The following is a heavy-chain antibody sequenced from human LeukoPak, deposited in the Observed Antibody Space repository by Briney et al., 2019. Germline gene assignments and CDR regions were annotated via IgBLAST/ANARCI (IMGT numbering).Heavy chain of an antibody. Sequence: SETLSLTCTVSGGSISSYHWSWIRQPPGKGLEWIGSIYYSGSTYYNPSLKSRVTISVDTSKNQFSLKLSSVTAADTAVYYCARQVRDSSPGLYFDYWGQGTLVTVSS. D-gene: IGHD3-22*01. CDR2: IYYSGST. V-gene: IGHV4-59*05. J-gene: IGHJ4*02. CDR3: ARQVRDSSPGLYFDY. CDR1: GGSISSYH.